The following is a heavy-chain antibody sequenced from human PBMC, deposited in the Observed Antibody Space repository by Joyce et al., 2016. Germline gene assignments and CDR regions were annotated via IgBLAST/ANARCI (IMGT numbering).Heavy chain of an antibody. D-gene: IGHD3-10*01. CDR1: GGSFSDYY. J-gene: IGHJ5*02. V-gene: IGHV4-34*02. Sequence: QVQLQQWGAGLLKPSEILSLTCAVYGGSFSDYYWSWICQPPGKGLGWIGEINHSGSTNYNTSLKSRVTISVDTSKNQFSLKLSSVTAADTAIYYCAGFWGYSGSEINRFGPWGQGTLVTVSS. CDR3: AGFWGYSGSEINRFGP. CDR2: INHSGST.